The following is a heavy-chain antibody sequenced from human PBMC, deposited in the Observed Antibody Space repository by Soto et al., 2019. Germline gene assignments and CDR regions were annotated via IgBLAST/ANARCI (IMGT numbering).Heavy chain of an antibody. CDR1: GFIFSNYV. CDR2: MSYDGTTK. J-gene: IGHJ4*02. CDR3: AREVLWSRYFDY. V-gene: IGHV3-30-3*01. Sequence: QVQLVESGGGVVQLGRSLRLSCAASGFIFSNYVMYWVRQAPGKGLEWVAFMSYDGTTKSYADSVKGRFTISRDNSQNTLYLQMNSLRPEDTGVYYCAREVLWSRYFDYWGQGTLVTVSS. D-gene: IGHD3-10*01.